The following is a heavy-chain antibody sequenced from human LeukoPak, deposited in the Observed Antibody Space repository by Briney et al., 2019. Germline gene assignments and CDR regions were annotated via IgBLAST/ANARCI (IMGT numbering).Heavy chain of an antibody. CDR2: IGWDGGTT. CDR1: GFTFANFA. J-gene: IGHJ3*02. D-gene: IGHD5-12*01. V-gene: IGHV3-43D*04. Sequence: GGSLRLSCAASGFTFANFAMHWVRQAPGKGLEWVSLIGWDGGTTYYADSVKGRFTISRDNAKNSLYLQMNSLRAEDTALYYCAKGGWLRFVGVAAFDIWGQGTMVTVSS. CDR3: AKGGWLRFVGVAAFDI.